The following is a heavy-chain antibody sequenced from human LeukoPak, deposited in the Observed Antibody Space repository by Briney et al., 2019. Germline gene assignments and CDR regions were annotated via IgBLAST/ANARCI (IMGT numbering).Heavy chain of an antibody. CDR2: IYTSGCT. CDR3: ARHSGRYYDILTGYFDY. Sequence: SETLSLTCTVSGGSISSYYWSWIRQPPGKGLEWIGYIYTSGCTNYNPSLKSRVTISVDTSKNQFSLKLSSVTAADTAVYYCARHSGRYYDILTGYFDYWGQGTLVTVSS. D-gene: IGHD3-9*01. J-gene: IGHJ4*02. V-gene: IGHV4-4*09. CDR1: GGSISSYY.